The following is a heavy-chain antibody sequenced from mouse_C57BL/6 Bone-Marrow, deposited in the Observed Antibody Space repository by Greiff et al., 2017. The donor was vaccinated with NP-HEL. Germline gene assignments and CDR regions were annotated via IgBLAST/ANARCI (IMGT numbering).Heavy chain of an antibody. Sequence: VQGVESGPELVKPGASVKISCKASGYAFSSSWMNWVKQRPGKGLEWIGRIYPGDGDTNYNGKFKGKATLTADKSSRTAYMQLSSLTSEDSAVYFCAHYDYDLYYFDYWGQGTTLTVSS. D-gene: IGHD2-4*01. J-gene: IGHJ2*01. V-gene: IGHV1-82*01. CDR3: AHYDYDLYYFDY. CDR1: GYAFSSSW. CDR2: IYPGDGDT.